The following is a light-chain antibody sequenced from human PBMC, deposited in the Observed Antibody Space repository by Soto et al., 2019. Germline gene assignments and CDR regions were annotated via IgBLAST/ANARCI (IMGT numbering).Light chain of an antibody. CDR3: QTWGTGILV. Sequence: QLVLTQSPSASASLGASVKLTCTLSSGDSRYAIAWHQQQPEKGPRYLMKLNSDGSHSKGDGIPDRFSGSSSGAERYLTISSLQSEDEADYYCQTWGTGILVFGGGTKLTVL. CDR1: SGDSRYA. V-gene: IGLV4-69*01. CDR2: LNSDGSH. J-gene: IGLJ2*01.